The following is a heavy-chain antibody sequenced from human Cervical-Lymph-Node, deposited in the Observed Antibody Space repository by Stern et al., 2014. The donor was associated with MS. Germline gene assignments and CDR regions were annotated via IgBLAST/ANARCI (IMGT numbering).Heavy chain of an antibody. Sequence: QLLESGAEVKKPGASVKVSCKASGYTFTSHYMHWVRQAPGQGLEWVGIINPSGYSASYAQKFQGRVTMTRDTSTSTVYMELSSLRSEDTAVYYCASGTGSKRPTGNYWGQGTLVTVSS. D-gene: IGHD3/OR15-3a*01. CDR3: ASGTGSKRPTGNY. CDR1: GYTFTSHY. CDR2: INPSGYSA. V-gene: IGHV1-46*01. J-gene: IGHJ4*02.